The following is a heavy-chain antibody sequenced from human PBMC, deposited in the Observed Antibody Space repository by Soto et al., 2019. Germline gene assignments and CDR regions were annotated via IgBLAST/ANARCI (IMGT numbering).Heavy chain of an antibody. Sequence: SETLSVLCTVSGGWITSYEWSWIRQHTGKGLEWIERIDTSGSTNYNPSIKSRVTMSVDTYKKQFSLKMSYVTAAYAALHYCARHSLPDIGVVPVAADLDYGGEGAPVTVSS. J-gene: IGHJ4*02. CDR3: ARHSLPDIGVVPVAADLDY. CDR1: GGWITSYE. V-gene: IGHV4-4*07. D-gene: IGHD2-2*01. CDR2: IDTSGST.